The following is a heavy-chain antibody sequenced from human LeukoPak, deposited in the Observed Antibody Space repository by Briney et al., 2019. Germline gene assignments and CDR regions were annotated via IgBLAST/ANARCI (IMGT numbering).Heavy chain of an antibody. Sequence: GESLKISCKGSGYSFTSYWIGWVRQMPGKGLEWMGIIYPGDSDTRYSPSFQGQVTISADKSISTAYPQWSSLKASDTAMYYCARHWGTVAAAGTGNNWFDPWGQGTLVTVSS. V-gene: IGHV5-51*01. CDR2: IYPGDSDT. J-gene: IGHJ5*02. CDR3: ARHWGTVAAAGTGNNWFDP. D-gene: IGHD6-13*01. CDR1: GYSFTSYW.